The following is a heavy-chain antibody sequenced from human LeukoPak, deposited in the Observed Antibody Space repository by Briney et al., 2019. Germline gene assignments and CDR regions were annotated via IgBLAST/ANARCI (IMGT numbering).Heavy chain of an antibody. Sequence: PGGSLRLSCTASGFTFSSYSMNWVRQAPGKGLEWVSSISSSSSYIYYADSVKGRFTISRDNAKNSLYLQMNSLRAEDTAVYYCAREAGQWLVPDYWGQGTLVTVSS. J-gene: IGHJ4*02. CDR3: AREAGQWLVPDY. CDR2: ISSSSSYI. CDR1: GFTFSSYS. D-gene: IGHD6-19*01. V-gene: IGHV3-21*01.